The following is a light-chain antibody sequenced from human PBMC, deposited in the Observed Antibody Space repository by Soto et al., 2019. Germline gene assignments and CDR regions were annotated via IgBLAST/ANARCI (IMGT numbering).Light chain of an antibody. Sequence: EIVLTQSPATLSLSPGERATLSCRASQSFTGHLAWYQQKPGQAPRLLIYDVSSRATAIPARFSGSGSGTDFTLTISSLEPEDFAIYYCQKRSSWPPITFGQGTRLEIK. CDR3: QKRSSWPPIT. J-gene: IGKJ5*01. CDR1: QSFTGH. CDR2: DVS. V-gene: IGKV3-11*01.